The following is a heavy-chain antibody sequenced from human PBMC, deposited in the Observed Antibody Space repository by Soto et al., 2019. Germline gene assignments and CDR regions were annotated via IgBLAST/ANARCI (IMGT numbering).Heavy chain of an antibody. V-gene: IGHV1-69*13. CDR3: ARDLEFRDGNISHLDY. CDR2: IFPIFGRT. CDR1: GGTFNNHV. D-gene: IGHD3-10*01. Sequence: SVKVSCKASGGTFNNHVFNWVRQAPGQGLEWVGGIFPIFGRTNHAQKFQGRVTISADESTRTIYLELSSLRSDDTAVYYCARDLEFRDGNISHLDYWGQGTRVTVSS. J-gene: IGHJ4*02.